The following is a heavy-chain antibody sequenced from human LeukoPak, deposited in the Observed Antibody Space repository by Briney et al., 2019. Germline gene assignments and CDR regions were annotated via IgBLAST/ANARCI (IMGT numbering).Heavy chain of an antibody. J-gene: IGHJ3*02. CDR3: ARHRPGNTMILNDAFDI. Sequence: PSETLSLTCTVSGGSISSSSYYWGWIRQPPGKGLEWIGSIYYSGSTYYNPSLKSRVTISVDTSKNQFSLKLSSVTAADTAVYYCARHRPGNTMILNDAFDIWGQGTMVTVSS. D-gene: IGHD3-22*01. CDR1: GGSISSSSYY. CDR2: IYYSGST. V-gene: IGHV4-39*07.